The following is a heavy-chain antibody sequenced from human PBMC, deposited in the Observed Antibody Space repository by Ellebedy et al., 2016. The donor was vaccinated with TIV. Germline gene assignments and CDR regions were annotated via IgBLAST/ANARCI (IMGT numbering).Heavy chain of an antibody. CDR2: ISAYNGNT. CDR3: ARLQELRYFDWLSGAGFDY. CDR1: GYTFTSHG. V-gene: IGHV1-18*04. D-gene: IGHD3-9*01. Sequence: ASVKVSCKASGYTFTSHGISWVRQAPGQGLEWMGWISAYNGNTNYAQKLQGRVTMTTDTSTSTAYMELRSLRSDDTAVYYCARLQELRYFDWLSGAGFDYWGQGTLVTVSS. J-gene: IGHJ4*02.